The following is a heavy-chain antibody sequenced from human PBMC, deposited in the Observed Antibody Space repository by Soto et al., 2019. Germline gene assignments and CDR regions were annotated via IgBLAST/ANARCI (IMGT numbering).Heavy chain of an antibody. V-gene: IGHV3-15*07. CDR2: IKSKTDGGTT. J-gene: IGHJ4*02. CDR1: GFTFSNDW. D-gene: IGHD3-10*01. CDR3: WTVVAMVRSWALAD. Sequence: EVQLVESGGGLVKPGGSLRVSCAASGFTFSNDWMFWDRQAPGKGQEWVGRIKSKTDGGTTDYNTLMKDRFTISRADSKNTLYLEMSSLDTEDTTVYYCWTVVAMVRSWALADWCQGVLVTVSS.